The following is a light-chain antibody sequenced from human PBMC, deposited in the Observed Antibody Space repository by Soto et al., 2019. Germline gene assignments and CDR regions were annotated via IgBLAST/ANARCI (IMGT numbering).Light chain of an antibody. Sequence: DIQLTQSPSTLSASLGDSVTITCRASQSINKWLAWYQQKPGKAPHLLIYKASNLESGVSSRFSGSGSGTEFTLTISRLQPDDCATYYCQQYSFQSWTFGQGTQVE. CDR1: QSINKW. J-gene: IGKJ1*01. CDR3: QQYSFQSWT. CDR2: KAS. V-gene: IGKV1-5*03.